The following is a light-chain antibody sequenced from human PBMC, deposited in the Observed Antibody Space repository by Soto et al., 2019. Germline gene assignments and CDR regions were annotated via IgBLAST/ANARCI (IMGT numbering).Light chain of an antibody. CDR2: DAS. CDR3: HTYSTWPQWT. Sequence: SYRYSPGISSNLAWYQQKPGQAPPLIIYDASTRATGIPPRFSGSGSGTEFTLTISRLKSEDFAVHYCHTYSTWPQWTFGQGTQLDIK. V-gene: IGKV3-15*01. CDR1: PGISSN. J-gene: IGKJ1*01.